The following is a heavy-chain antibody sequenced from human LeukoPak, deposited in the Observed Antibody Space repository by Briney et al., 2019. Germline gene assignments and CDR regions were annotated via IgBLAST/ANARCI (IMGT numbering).Heavy chain of an antibody. CDR1: GFTFNSYS. V-gene: IGHV3-21*01. J-gene: IGHJ4*02. CDR3: ARSLGVTGYCSSTSCYIDY. Sequence: KPGGSLRLSCAASGFTFNSYSMNWVRQAPGKGLEWVSSISSSSSYIYYADSVKGRFTISRDNAKNSLYLQMNSLRAEDTAVYYCARSLGVTGYCSSTSCYIDYWGQGSLVTVSS. CDR2: ISSSSSYI. D-gene: IGHD2-2*02.